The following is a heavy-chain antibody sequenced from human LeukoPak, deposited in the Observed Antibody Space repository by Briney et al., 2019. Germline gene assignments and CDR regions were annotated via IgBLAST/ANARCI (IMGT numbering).Heavy chain of an antibody. D-gene: IGHD6-13*01. CDR1: GFTFSDYY. Sequence: PGGSLRLSCAASGFTFSDYYMSWIRQAPGKGLEWISYISSFGTTKFYADAVKGRFTISRDNSKNTLFLQMNSLRAEDTALYYCAGVAGVAAGFDYWGQGTLVTVSS. CDR3: AGVAGVAAGFDY. J-gene: IGHJ4*02. CDR2: ISSFGTTK. V-gene: IGHV3-11*01.